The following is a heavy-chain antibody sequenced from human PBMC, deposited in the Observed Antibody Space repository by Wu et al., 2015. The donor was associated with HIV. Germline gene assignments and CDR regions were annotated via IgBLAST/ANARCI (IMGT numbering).Heavy chain of an antibody. CDR3: ASPTPDTNGSNTLVFVYDYG. D-gene: IGHD4-23*01. CDR2: IVPIFWIT. V-gene: IGHV1-69*01. Sequence: QVQLVQSETEVKKPGASMKVSCKASGYTFIGDYIHWVRQAPGQGLEWMGGIVPIFWITHVRTEDSKGRVTDNRGGRIQTSTKPTLDLSSLTSETTKAVYYXASPTPDTNGSNTLVFVYDYG. J-gene: IGHJ6*01. CDR1: GYTFIGDY.